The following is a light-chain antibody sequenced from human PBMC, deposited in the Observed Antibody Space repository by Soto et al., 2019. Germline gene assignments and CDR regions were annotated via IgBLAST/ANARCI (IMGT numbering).Light chain of an antibody. CDR2: AAI. J-gene: IGKJ2*01. CDR1: QSISSY. CDR3: QQTYSTPHT. V-gene: IGKV1-39*01. Sequence: DIQMTPSPSSLSASVVDRVTITCRASQSISSYLNWYQHKPGKAPKLLIYAAISLQSGVPSRLSGSGSGTDFTLTISSLQPEDFATYYCQQTYSTPHTFGQGTKVDI.